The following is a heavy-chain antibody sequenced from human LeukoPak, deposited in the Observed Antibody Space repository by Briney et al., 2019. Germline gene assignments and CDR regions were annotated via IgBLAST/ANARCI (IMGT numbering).Heavy chain of an antibody. CDR3: ARGHHYYGSGSYFDY. Sequence: SETLSLTCAVYGGSFSGYYWSWIRQPPGKGLEWIGEINHSGSTNYNPSLKGRVTISVDTSKNQFSLKLSSVTAADTAVYYCARGHHYYGSGSYFDYWGQGTLVTVSS. J-gene: IGHJ4*02. D-gene: IGHD3-10*01. CDR2: INHSGST. CDR1: GGSFSGYY. V-gene: IGHV4-34*01.